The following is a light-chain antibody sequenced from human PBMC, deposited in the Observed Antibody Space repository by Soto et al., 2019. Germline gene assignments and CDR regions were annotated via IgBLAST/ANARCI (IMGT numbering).Light chain of an antibody. J-gene: IGKJ5*01. CDR2: DAS. CDR3: QQRTNWLIT. CDR1: QSVSSY. V-gene: IGKV3-11*01. Sequence: EIVLTQSPATVSLSPVERATISCRASQSVSSYLAWYQQKPGQAPRLLIYDASNRATGIPARFSGSGSGTALTLTISSLEPEDFAVYYCQQRTNWLITFGQGTRWRL.